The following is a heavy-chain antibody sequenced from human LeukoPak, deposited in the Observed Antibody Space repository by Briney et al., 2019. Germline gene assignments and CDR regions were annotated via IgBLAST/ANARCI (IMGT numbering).Heavy chain of an antibody. CDR1: GGTFSSYA. V-gene: IGHV1-69*05. CDR3: ASGGSGSYYKELDY. Sequence: SVKVSCKASGGTFSSYAISWVRQAPGQGLEWMGGIIPIFGTANYAQKFQGRVTITTDESTSTAYMELSSLRSEDTAMYYCASGGSGSYYKELDYWGQGTLVTVSS. CDR2: IIPIFGTA. D-gene: IGHD3-10*01. J-gene: IGHJ4*02.